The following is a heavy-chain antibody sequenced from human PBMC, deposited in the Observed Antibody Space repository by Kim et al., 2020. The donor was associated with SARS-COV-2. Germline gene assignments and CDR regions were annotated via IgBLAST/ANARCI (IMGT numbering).Heavy chain of an antibody. J-gene: IGHJ5*02. D-gene: IGHD4-17*01. CDR1: GFTFSTYA. V-gene: IGHV3-48*04. Sequence: GGSLRLSCVASGFTFSTYAMNWVRQAPGKGLEWLSYISSSSATIYYADSVKSRFTISRVNAKNSLYLQMNSLRAEDTAVYYCARWGDYGESVLDLWGQGTLVAVSS. CDR2: ISSSSATI. CDR3: ARWGDYGESVLDL.